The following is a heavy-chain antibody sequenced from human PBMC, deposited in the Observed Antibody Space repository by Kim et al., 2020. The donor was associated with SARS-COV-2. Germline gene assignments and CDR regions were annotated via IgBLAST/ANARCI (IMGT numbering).Heavy chain of an antibody. Sequence: SVKVSCKASGGTFSSYAISWVRQAPGQGLEWMGGIIPIFGTANYAQKFQGRVTITADESTSTAYMELSSLRSEDTAVFYCARLPHPQSYDYTDYWGQGTLVTVSS. CDR2: IIPIFGTA. J-gene: IGHJ4*02. D-gene: IGHD2-21*01. CDR1: GGTFSSYA. V-gene: IGHV1-69*13. CDR3: ARLPHPQSYDYTDY.